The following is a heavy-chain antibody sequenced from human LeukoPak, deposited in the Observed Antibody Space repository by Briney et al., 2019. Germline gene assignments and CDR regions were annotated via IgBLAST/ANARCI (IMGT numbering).Heavy chain of an antibody. CDR2: ISVSGNT. CDR3: AKAPVTTCSGAYCYPFDY. J-gene: IGHJ4*02. Sequence: GGSLRLSCAASAFTFSSYGMSWVRQAPGKGLEWVSAISVSGNTYHADSVKGRFTISRDSSKNTLYLQMNRLRVEDAAVYYCAKAPVTTCSGAYCYPFDYWGQGTLVTVSS. V-gene: IGHV3-23*01. CDR1: AFTFSSYG. D-gene: IGHD2-21*01.